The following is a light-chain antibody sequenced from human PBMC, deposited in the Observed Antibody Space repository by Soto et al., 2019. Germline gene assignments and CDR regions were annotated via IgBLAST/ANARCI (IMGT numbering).Light chain of an antibody. J-gene: IGKJ4*01. CDR3: QQRSNWLT. Sequence: EIVLTQSPATLSLSPGERATLSCRASRSVSSYLAWYQQKPGQAARLLIYAASNRATGIPARFSGSGSGTDFTLTISSLEPEDFAVYYCQQRSNWLTFGGGTKVEIK. CDR1: RSVSSY. CDR2: AAS. V-gene: IGKV3-11*01.